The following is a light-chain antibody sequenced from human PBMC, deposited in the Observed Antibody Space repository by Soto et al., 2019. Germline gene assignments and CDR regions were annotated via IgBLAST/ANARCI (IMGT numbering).Light chain of an antibody. J-gene: IGKJ1*01. CDR3: LQDYDYPRT. Sequence: AILMTQSPSSLSAVVGDSVTITCRASQGIRNDLGWYQQKPEKAPRLLIYIASSLHSGVPSRFSGSGSGTDFTLTISSLQPEDSATYYCLQDYDYPRTFGQGTKVEIK. CDR2: IAS. CDR1: QGIRND. V-gene: IGKV1-6*01.